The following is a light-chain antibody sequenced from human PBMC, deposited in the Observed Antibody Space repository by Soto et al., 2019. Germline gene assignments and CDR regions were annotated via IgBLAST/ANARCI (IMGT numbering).Light chain of an antibody. Sequence: DIQMTQSPSSLSSSVGDRVTITCRASESIRNNLNWYQQKPGKAPKLLIYAASTWQSGVPSRFSGGGSGTEFTLPIGSLQPEDFTAYYCQQTYSTPRGAFGQGTKVEFK. J-gene: IGKJ1*01. CDR1: ESIRNN. V-gene: IGKV1-39*01. CDR2: AAS. CDR3: QQTYSTPRGA.